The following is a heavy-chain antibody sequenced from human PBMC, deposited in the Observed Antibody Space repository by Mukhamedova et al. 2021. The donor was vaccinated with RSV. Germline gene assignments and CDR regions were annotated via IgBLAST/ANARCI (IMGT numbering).Heavy chain of an antibody. D-gene: IGHD3-3*01. Sequence: INAGNGNTKYSQKFQGRVTITRDTSASTAYMELSSLRSEDTAVYYCARDLTIFGVGEYYYYGMDVWGQGTTVTVSS. V-gene: IGHV1-3*01. CDR3: ARDLTIFGVGEYYYYGMDV. CDR2: INAGNGNT. J-gene: IGHJ6*02.